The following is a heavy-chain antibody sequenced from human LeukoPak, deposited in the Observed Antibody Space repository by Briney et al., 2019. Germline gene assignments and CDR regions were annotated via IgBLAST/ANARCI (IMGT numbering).Heavy chain of an antibody. CDR3: AKGTYYDSSGYLDY. Sequence: GGSLRLSCAASGFTFSSYAMSWVRQAPGKGLEWVSAISGSGGSTYYADSVMGRFTISRDNSKNTLYLQMNSLRAEDTAVYYCAKGTYYDSSGYLDYWGQGTLVTVSS. V-gene: IGHV3-23*01. CDR2: ISGSGGST. CDR1: GFTFSSYA. D-gene: IGHD3-22*01. J-gene: IGHJ4*02.